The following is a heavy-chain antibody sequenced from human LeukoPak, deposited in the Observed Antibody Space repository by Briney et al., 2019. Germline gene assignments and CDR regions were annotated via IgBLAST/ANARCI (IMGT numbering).Heavy chain of an antibody. CDR3: ARGNLYSGEY. J-gene: IGHJ4*02. Sequence: PSETLSLTCAVYGESFSGYYWSWIRQPPGKGLEWIGEINHSGSTNYNPSLKSRVTISVDTSKNQPSLKLSSVTAADTAVYYCARGNLYSGEYWGQGTLVTVSS. V-gene: IGHV4-34*01. D-gene: IGHD6-13*01. CDR1: GESFSGYY. CDR2: INHSGST.